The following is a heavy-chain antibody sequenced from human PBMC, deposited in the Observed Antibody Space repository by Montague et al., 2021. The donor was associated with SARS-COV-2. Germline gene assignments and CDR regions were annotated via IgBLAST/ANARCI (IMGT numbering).Heavy chain of an antibody. V-gene: IGHV4-31*03. CDR3: ARGEGVMVYVYGMDV. J-gene: IGHJ6*02. Sequence: TLSLTCTVSGGSINSGGYYWSWIRQHPGKGLEWIGYIYYSGSTNYNPSLKSRLTISVDTSKNQFSLKLSSVTAADTAVYYCARGEGVMVYVYGMDVWGQGTTVTVSS. D-gene: IGHD2-8*01. CDR1: GGSINSGGYY. CDR2: IYYSGST.